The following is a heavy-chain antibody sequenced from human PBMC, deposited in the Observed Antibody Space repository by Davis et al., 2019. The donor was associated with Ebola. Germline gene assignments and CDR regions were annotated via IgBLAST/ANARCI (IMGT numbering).Heavy chain of an antibody. CDR3: ARELVVYAQIVATMSYGMDV. J-gene: IGHJ6*02. CDR1: GYTFTSYD. V-gene: IGHV1-46*01. Sequence: AASVKVSCKASGYTFTSYDINWVRQAPGQGLEWMGIINPSGGSTSYAQKFQGRATMTRDTSTSTVYMELSSLRSEDTAVYYCARELVVYAQIVATMSYGMDVWGQGTTVTVSS. D-gene: IGHD2-8*02. CDR2: INPSGGST.